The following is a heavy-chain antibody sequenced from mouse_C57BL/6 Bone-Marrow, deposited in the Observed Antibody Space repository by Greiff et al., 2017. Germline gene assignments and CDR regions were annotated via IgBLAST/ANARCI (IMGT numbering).Heavy chain of an antibody. CDR1: GYTFTSYG. V-gene: IGHV1-81*01. Sequence: QVQLQQSGAELARPGASVKLSCKASGYTFTSYGISWVKQRTGQGLEWIGEIYPRSGNTYYNEKFKGKATLTADKSSSTAYMEIRSLTSEDSAVYFCARNFRFAYWGQGTLVTVSA. CDR2: IYPRSGNT. CDR3: ARNFRFAY. J-gene: IGHJ3*01.